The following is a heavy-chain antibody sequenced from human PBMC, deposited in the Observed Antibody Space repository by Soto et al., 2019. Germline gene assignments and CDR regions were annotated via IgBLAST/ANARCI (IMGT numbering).Heavy chain of an antibody. D-gene: IGHD6-25*01. J-gene: IGHJ4*02. CDR1: GFTFSSYG. CDR2: VSFDGRLQ. V-gene: IGHV3-30*18. CDR3: VNEGVPRAATYSDY. Sequence: QVQLVESGGGVVQPGRSLRLSCAASGFTFSSYGMHWVRQAPGKGLDWVAVVSFDGRLQYYADSVKGRFTISRDNSKNTLSLQMNSLRTEDTAVYYCVNEGVPRAATYSDYWGQGTLVTVSS.